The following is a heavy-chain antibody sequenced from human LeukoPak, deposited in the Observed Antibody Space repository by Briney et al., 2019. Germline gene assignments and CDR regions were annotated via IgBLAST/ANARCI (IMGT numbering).Heavy chain of an antibody. CDR1: GGTFSNYG. V-gene: IGHV1-69*13. Sequence: SVKVSCKASGGTFSNYGIIWVRQAPGQGLEWMGGIIPIFGKANYAQKFRGRVTITADESTSTAYMELSSLRSEDTAVYYCARVATSGWWADYWGQGTLVTVSS. D-gene: IGHD6-19*01. CDR2: IIPIFGKA. CDR3: ARVATSGWWADY. J-gene: IGHJ4*02.